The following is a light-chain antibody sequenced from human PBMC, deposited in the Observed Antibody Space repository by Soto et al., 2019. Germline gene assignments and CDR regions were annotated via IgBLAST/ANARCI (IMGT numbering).Light chain of an antibody. CDR1: QGIRND. CDR3: QQLNIYPPIT. CDR2: AAS. Sequence: IQMTQSPSSLSASVGDRVTITCRASQGIRNDLGWYQQKPGKAPKLLIYAASSLQSGVPSRFSGNGSGTQFTLTISSLQPEDFATYYCQQLNIYPPITFGQGTRLEI. J-gene: IGKJ5*01. V-gene: IGKV1-17*01.